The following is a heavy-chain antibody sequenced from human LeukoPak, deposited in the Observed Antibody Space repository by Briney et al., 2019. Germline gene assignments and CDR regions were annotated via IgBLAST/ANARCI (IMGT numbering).Heavy chain of an antibody. CDR2: IYYSGST. CDR3: ARADYYDSSGYYSFDP. D-gene: IGHD3-22*01. J-gene: IGHJ5*02. Sequence: SETLSLTCTVSGGSISSYYWSWIRQPPGKGLEWTGYIYYSGSTNYNPSLKSRVTISVDTSKNQFSLKLSSVTAADTAVYYCARADYYDSSGYYSFDPWGQGTLVTVSS. V-gene: IGHV4-59*01. CDR1: GGSISSYY.